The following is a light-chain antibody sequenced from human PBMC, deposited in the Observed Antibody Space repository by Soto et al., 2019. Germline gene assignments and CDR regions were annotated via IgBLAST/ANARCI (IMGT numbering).Light chain of an antibody. J-gene: IGLJ1*01. V-gene: IGLV2-14*01. CDR2: EVS. CDR1: SSDVGGYNY. CDR3: YSNTSSSTLV. Sequence: QSALTQPASVSGSPGQSITISCTGTSSDVGGYNYVSWYQQHPGKAPKLMIYEVSNRPSGVSNRFSGSKSGNTASLTISGLQAEDEADYYCYSNTSSSTLVFGTGTKVTVL.